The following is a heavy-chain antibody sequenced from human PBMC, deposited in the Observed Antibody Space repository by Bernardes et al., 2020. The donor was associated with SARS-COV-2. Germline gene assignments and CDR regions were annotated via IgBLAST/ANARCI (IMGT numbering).Heavy chain of an antibody. D-gene: IGHD6-19*01. CDR1: GGSLSGSY. V-gene: IGHV4-34*01. Sequence: SNTLQVSCAVSGGSLSGSYWSWIRQPPGKGLEWIGEINHSGTYNTYNPFLKSRVTMSVDTSKNQTTLKMTSVTAADKAVYYWTREDIRGWFSGWPWGQGTLVTVSA. J-gene: IGHJ5*02. CDR2: INHSGTYN. CDR3: TREDIRGWFSGWP.